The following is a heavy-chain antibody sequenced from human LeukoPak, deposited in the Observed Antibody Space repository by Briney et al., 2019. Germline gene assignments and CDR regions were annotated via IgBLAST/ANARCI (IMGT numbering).Heavy chain of an antibody. CDR2: INAGNGDT. CDR3: ARGIVASSGWYLIFY. D-gene: IGHD6-19*01. Sequence: ASVKVSCKASGYIFTSYAMHWVRQAPGQKLEWMGWINAGNGDTKYSQKIQYRVNMTMHTSASTAYMGLSSLGSEHTAVYYCARGIVASSGWYLIFYWGEGALGTASP. J-gene: IGHJ4*02. V-gene: IGHV1-3*01. CDR1: GYIFTSYA.